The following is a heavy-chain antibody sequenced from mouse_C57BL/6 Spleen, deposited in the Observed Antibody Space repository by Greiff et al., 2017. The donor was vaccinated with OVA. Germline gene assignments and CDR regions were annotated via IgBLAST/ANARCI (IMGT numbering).Heavy chain of an antibody. D-gene: IGHD1-1*01. Sequence: EVQLQQSGPVLVKPGASVKMSCKASGYTFPDYYMNWVQQSHGKRLEWIGVINPSNGVTNYNQKFKGKATLTVDKSSSTAYMELNSLTSEDSAVYYCASVHYYGSSLDYWGQGTTLTVSS. CDR3: ASVHYYGSSLDY. J-gene: IGHJ2*01. CDR2: INPSNGVT. CDR1: GYTFPDYY. V-gene: IGHV1-19*01.